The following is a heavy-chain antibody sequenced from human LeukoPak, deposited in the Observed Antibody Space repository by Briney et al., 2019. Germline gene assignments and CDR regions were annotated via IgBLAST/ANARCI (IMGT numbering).Heavy chain of an antibody. CDR2: ISYDGSNK. J-gene: IGHJ4*02. V-gene: IGHV3-30-3*01. D-gene: IGHD6-13*01. Sequence: GRSLRLSCAASGFTFSSYAMHWVRQAPGKGLEWVAVISYDGSNKYYADSVKGRFTISRDNSKNTLYLQMNSLRAEDTAVYYCAKPAAGNFDYWGQGTLVTVSS. CDR3: AKPAAGNFDY. CDR1: GFTFSSYA.